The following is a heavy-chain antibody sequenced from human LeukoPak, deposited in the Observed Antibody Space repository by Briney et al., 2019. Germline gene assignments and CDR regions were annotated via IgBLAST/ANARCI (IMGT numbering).Heavy chain of an antibody. J-gene: IGHJ4*02. D-gene: IGHD6-13*01. Sequence: AASVKVSCKASGYTFTSYGISWVRQAPGQGLEWMGWISAYNGNTNYAQKLQGRVTMTTDTSTSTAYMELRSLRSDDTAVYYCARDGPIAAAALENDYWGQGTLVTVSS. CDR3: ARDGPIAAAALENDY. V-gene: IGHV1-18*01. CDR2: ISAYNGNT. CDR1: GYTFTSYG.